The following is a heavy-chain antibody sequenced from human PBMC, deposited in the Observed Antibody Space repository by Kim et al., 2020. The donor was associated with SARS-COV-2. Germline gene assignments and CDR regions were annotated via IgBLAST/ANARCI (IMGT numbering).Heavy chain of an antibody. Sequence: YPDSVTGRFAISIDNAKNTLYLPMNNLRPDDTAVYYCARDPVAGDPDYFDFWGQGTLVVVSS. CDR3: ARDPVAGDPDYFDF. D-gene: IGHD2-15*01. J-gene: IGHJ4*02. V-gene: IGHV3-30*03.